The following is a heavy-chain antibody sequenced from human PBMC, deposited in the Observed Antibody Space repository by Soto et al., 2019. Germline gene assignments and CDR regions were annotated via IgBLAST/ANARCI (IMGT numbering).Heavy chain of an antibody. D-gene: IGHD3-3*01. CDR3: ARAHHYDFWSGYYTRYYYGMDV. CDR1: GFTFSSYE. V-gene: IGHV3-48*03. CDR2: ISSSGSTI. J-gene: IGHJ6*02. Sequence: VGSLRLSCAAPGFTFSSYEMNWVRQAPGKGLEWVSYISSSGSTIYYADSVKGRFTISRDNAKNSLYLQMNSLRAEDTAVYYCARAHHYDFWSGYYTRYYYGMDVWGQGTTVTVSS.